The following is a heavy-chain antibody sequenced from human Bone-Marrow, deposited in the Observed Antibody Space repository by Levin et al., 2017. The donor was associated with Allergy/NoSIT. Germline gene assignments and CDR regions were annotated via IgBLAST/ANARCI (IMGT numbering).Heavy chain of an antibody. V-gene: IGHV4-31*03. D-gene: IGHD3-3*01. CDR1: GGSISSGGYY. CDR2: IYYSGST. Sequence: SETLSLTCTVSGGSISSGGYYWSWIRQHPGKGLEWIGYIYYSGSTYYNPSLKSRVTISVDTSKNQFSLKLSSVTAADTAVYYCAREPEITIFGVVTNDAFDIWGQGTMVTVSS. J-gene: IGHJ3*02. CDR3: AREPEITIFGVVTNDAFDI.